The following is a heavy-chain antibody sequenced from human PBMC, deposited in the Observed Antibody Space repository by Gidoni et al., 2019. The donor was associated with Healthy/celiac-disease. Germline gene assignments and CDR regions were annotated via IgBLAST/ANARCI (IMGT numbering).Heavy chain of an antibody. CDR3: ARQPWEEGGYSYGYKMGAFDI. CDR2: IDPCDSYT. V-gene: IGHV5-10-1*03. D-gene: IGHD5-18*01. Sequence: EVQLVQSGAEVKKPGESLWISCKGSGYSFTSYWFSWVRQMPVKGLEWMGRIDPCDSYTNYSPSFQGHVTISADKSISTAYLQWSSLKASDTAMYYCARQPWEEGGYSYGYKMGAFDIWGQGTMVTVSS. CDR1: GYSFTSYW. J-gene: IGHJ3*02.